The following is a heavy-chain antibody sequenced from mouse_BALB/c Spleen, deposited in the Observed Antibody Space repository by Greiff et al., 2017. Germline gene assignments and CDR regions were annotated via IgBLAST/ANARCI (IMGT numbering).Heavy chain of an antibody. CDR1: GFTFSSYT. J-gene: IGHJ3*01. V-gene: IGHV5-6-4*01. D-gene: IGHD2-4*01. CDR2: ISSGGSYT. Sequence: EVKVVESGGGLVKPGGSLKLSCAASGFTFSSYTMSWVRQTPEKRLEWVATISSGGSYTYYPDSVKGRFTISRDNAKNTLYLQMSSLKSEDTAMYYCTRSYDYDGFAYWGQGTLVTVFA. CDR3: TRSYDYDGFAY.